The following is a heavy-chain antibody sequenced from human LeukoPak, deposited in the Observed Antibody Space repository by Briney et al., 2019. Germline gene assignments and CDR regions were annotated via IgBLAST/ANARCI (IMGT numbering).Heavy chain of an antibody. Sequence: GGSLRLSCAASGFTFSNYWMSWVRQAPGKGPEWVGDIKTDGSDKYYVGSVKGRFTISRDNSKNTLYLQMSSLRTEDTAIYYCAKDVVPDSGWDLDYWGQGTLVTVSS. V-gene: IGHV3-7*03. D-gene: IGHD6-19*01. CDR2: IKTDGSDK. J-gene: IGHJ4*02. CDR3: AKDVVPDSGWDLDY. CDR1: GFTFSNYW.